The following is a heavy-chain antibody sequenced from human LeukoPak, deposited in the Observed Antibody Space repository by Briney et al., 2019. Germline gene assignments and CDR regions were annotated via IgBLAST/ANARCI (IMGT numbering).Heavy chain of an antibody. D-gene: IGHD2-2*01. Sequence: PSETLSLTCTVSGGSISSSSYYWGWIRQPPGKGLEWIGSIYYSGSTYYNPSLKSRVTISVDTSKNRFSLKLSSVTAAATAVYYCAILTGRTTGFDYWGQGTLVTVSS. J-gene: IGHJ4*02. CDR1: GGSISSSSYY. CDR2: IYYSGST. CDR3: AILTGRTTGFDY. V-gene: IGHV4-39*01.